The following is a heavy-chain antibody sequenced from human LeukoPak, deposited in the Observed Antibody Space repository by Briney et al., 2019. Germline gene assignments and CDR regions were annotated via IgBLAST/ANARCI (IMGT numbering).Heavy chain of an antibody. V-gene: IGHV4-59*01. CDR1: GGSISIYY. Sequence: SETLSLTCTVSGGSISIYYWSWIRHPPGKGLESIGYIYYIVYTNYNHSLKSRVTISVDTSKNQFSLKLSSVTAADTAVYYCARETSQKGAHYMDVWGKGTTVTISS. CDR2: IYYIVYT. J-gene: IGHJ6*03. CDR3: ARETSQKGAHYMDV. D-gene: IGHD3-16*01.